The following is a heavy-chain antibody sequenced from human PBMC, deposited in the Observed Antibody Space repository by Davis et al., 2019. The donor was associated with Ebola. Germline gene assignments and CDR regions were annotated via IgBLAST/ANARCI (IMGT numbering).Heavy chain of an antibody. V-gene: IGHV4-59*01. CDR1: GGSISSYY. D-gene: IGHD4-11*01. CDR3: ARAYYSNHYYFDY. J-gene: IGHJ4*02. CDR2: IYYSGST. Sequence: PSETLSLTCTVSGGSISSYYWSWIRQPPGKGLEWIGYIYYSGSTNYNPSLKSRVTISVDTSKNQFSLKLSSVTAADTAVYYCARAYYSNHYYFDYWGQGTLVTVSS.